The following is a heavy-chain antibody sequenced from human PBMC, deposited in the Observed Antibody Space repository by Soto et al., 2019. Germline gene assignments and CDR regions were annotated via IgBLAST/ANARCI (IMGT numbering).Heavy chain of an antibody. CDR3: ARDRSPTGSTDYYGMDV. V-gene: IGHV4-31*03. J-gene: IGHJ6*02. D-gene: IGHD1-26*01. Sequence: SETLSLTCTVSGGSISSGGYYWSWIRQHPGKDMEWFGYIYYSGSTYYNPSLKSRVTISVDTSKNLFSLKLSSVTAADTAVYYFARDRSPTGSTDYYGMDVWGQGTTVTVSS. CDR2: IYYSGST. CDR1: GGSISSGGYY.